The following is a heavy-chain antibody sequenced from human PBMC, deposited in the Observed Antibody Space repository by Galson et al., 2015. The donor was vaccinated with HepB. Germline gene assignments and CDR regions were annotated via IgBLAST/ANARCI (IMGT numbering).Heavy chain of an antibody. CDR3: AADTAMVSYYYYGMDV. J-gene: IGHJ6*02. V-gene: IGHV1-69*02. CDR1: GGTFSSYT. CDR2: IIPILGIA. Sequence: SVKVSCKASGGTFSSYTISWVRQAPGQGLEWMGRIIPILGIANYAQKFQGRVTITADKSTSTAYMELSSLRSEDTAVYYCAADTAMVSYYYYGMDVWGQGTTVTVSS. D-gene: IGHD5-18*01.